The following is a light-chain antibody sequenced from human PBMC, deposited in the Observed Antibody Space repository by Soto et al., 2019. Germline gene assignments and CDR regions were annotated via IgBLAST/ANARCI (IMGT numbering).Light chain of an antibody. J-gene: IGKJ1*01. CDR2: AAS. V-gene: IGKV1-39*01. CDR3: QQTYSSPWT. Sequence: IQMTQSPSSLSASAGDRVTLTCRASQSITTLVNWYQQKPGTVPKLLIYAASNLRSGVPSRFSGSGSGTDFTLTISSLQPEDFATYYCQQTYSSPWTFGHGTKVEIK. CDR1: QSITTL.